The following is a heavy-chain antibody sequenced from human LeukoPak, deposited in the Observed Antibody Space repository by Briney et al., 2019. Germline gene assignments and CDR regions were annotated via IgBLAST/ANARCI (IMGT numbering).Heavy chain of an antibody. CDR3: ARVQGCFHEESLSFDY. CDR2: VYPDDSNT. J-gene: IGHJ4*02. V-gene: IGHV5-51*01. D-gene: IGHD2-21*01. CDR1: GYGFSGYW. Sequence: GESLKISCKGAGYGFSGYWVAWVRQMPGKGLEWMGIVYPDDSNTRYSPSFRGQVTMSADKSIRTAFLQWSSLQASDTAMYYCARVQGCFHEESLSFDYWGQGTQVTVSS.